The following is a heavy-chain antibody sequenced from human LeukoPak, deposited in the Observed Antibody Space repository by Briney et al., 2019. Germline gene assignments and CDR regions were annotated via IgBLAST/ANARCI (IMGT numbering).Heavy chain of an antibody. CDR3: ARPDSSGYRYAFDI. CDR2: IYTSGST. CDR1: GGSISSGSYY. J-gene: IGHJ3*02. Sequence: PSETLSLTCTVSGGSISSGSYYWSRIRQPAEKGLEWIGRIYTSGSTNYNPSLKSRVTISVDTSKNQFSLKLSSVTAADTAVYYCARPDSSGYRYAFDIWGQGTMVTVSS. V-gene: IGHV4-61*02. D-gene: IGHD3-22*01.